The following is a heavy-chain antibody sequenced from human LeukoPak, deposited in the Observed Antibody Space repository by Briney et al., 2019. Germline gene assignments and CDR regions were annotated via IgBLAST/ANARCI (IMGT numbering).Heavy chain of an antibody. Sequence: PSETLSLTCTVSGGSISNYYWNWIRQPPGKGLEWIGFSDYSGSTNYNPSLRSRVTISVDTSKNQFSLKLSSVTAADTAVYYCARGPAYYYDSSGYYLDYWGQGTLVTVSS. CDR1: GGSISNYY. J-gene: IGHJ4*02. V-gene: IGHV4-59*12. CDR2: SDYSGST. D-gene: IGHD3-22*01. CDR3: ARGPAYYYDSSGYYLDY.